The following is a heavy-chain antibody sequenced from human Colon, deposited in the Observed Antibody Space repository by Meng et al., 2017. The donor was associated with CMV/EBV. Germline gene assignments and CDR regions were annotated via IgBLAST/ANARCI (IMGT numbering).Heavy chain of an antibody. J-gene: IGHJ6*02. Sequence: GESLKISCAASGFTVSSNYMSWVRQAPGKGLEWVSVIYSGGSTYYADSVKGRFTISRDNSKNTLYLQMNSLRAEDTAVYYCARTPSEGSSWYHYYYYCGMDVWGQGTTVTVSS. V-gene: IGHV3-53*01. D-gene: IGHD6-13*01. CDR1: GFTVSSNY. CDR3: ARTPSEGSSWYHYYYYCGMDV. CDR2: IYSGGST.